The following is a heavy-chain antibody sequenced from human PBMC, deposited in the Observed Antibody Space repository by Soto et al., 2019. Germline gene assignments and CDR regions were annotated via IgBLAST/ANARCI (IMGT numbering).Heavy chain of an antibody. CDR2: INAGNGNT. V-gene: IGHV1-3*01. CDR3: ARDTPSYGVATMYYYYYGMDV. J-gene: IGHJ6*02. Sequence: ASVKVSCTASGYTFTIYAMHWVRQAPGQRLEWMGWINAGNGNTKYSQKFQGRVTITRDTSASTAYMELSSLRSEDTAVYYCARDTPSYGVATMYYYYYGMDVWGQGTTVTVSS. D-gene: IGHD5-12*01. CDR1: GYTFTIYA.